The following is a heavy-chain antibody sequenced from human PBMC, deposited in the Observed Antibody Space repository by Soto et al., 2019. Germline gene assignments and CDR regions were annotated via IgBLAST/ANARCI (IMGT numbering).Heavy chain of an antibody. V-gene: IGHV3-23*01. CDR3: AKDMAF. CDR2: ISGIGADK. CDR1: GFSFSAYA. Sequence: GGSLRLSCAGSGFSFSAYAMSWVRQAPGKGLEWVSSISGIGADKYYAGPEKGRFAISRDNSNNILFLQMSSLRVEDSAIYYCAKDMAFWGQGTLVTVSS. J-gene: IGHJ4*02.